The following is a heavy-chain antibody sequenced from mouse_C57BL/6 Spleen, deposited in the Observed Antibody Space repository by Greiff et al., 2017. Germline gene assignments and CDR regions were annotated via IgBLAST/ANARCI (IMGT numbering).Heavy chain of an antibody. CDR3: ARGYGSSDY. V-gene: IGHV7-3*01. D-gene: IGHD1-1*01. Sequence: EVQRVESGGGLVQPGGSLSLSCAASGFTFTDYYMSWVGKPPGRALEWWGFFRNKANGYTTEYSASVKGRFTSSRDNSQSILYLQMNALRAEDRATYYCARGYGSSDYWGQGTTLTVSS. J-gene: IGHJ2*01. CDR1: GFTFTDYY. CDR2: FRNKANGYTT.